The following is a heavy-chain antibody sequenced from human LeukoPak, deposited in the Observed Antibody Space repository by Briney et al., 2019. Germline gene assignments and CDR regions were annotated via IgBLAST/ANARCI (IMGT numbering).Heavy chain of an antibody. D-gene: IGHD3-22*01. Sequence: SETLSLTCTVSGGSISSGGYYWSWIRQPPGRGLEWIGYIYHSGSTYYNPSLKSRVTMSVDTSKNQFSLKLSSVTAADTAVYYCARDDSSGYYRYWGQGTLVTVSS. V-gene: IGHV4-30-2*01. J-gene: IGHJ4*02. CDR1: GGSISSGGYY. CDR3: ARDDSSGYYRY. CDR2: IYHSGST.